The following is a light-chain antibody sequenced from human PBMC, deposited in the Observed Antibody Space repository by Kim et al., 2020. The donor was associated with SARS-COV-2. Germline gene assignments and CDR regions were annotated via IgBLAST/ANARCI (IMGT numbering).Light chain of an antibody. J-gene: IGKJ4*01. Sequence: DRVTISCGGSQNVVACFAWDKRRPGRTPIHLIFGASTLRSGAPSKFSVGVAGTEFTLTISGLQPEDIATYNCQLTISFPLTFGGGTKMWIK. CDR1: QNVVAC. CDR2: GAS. V-gene: IGKV1-12*01. CDR3: QLTISFPLT.